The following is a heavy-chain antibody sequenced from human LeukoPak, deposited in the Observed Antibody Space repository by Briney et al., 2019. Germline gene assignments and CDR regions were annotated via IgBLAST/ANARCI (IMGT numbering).Heavy chain of an antibody. CDR1: GFTFSSYA. Sequence: GGSLRLSCAAAGFTFSSYAMSWVRQAPGRGLEWVSAISGSGGSTYYADSVKGRFTISRDDSKNTLYLQMNSLRAEDTAVYYCAKVEVTRFDPWGQGTLVTVSS. V-gene: IGHV3-23*01. J-gene: IGHJ5*02. D-gene: IGHD2-21*02. CDR2: ISGSGGST. CDR3: AKVEVTRFDP.